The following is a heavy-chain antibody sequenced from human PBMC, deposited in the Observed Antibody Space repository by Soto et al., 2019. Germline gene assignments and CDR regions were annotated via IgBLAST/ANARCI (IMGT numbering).Heavy chain of an antibody. J-gene: IGHJ3*02. V-gene: IGHV4-31*03. Sequence: QVQLQESGPGLVKPSQTLSLTCTVSGGSTSRGGYYWTWIRQHPVRGLEWIVYIYYSGNTFYNPSLKSRLTISLDTSKNQFSLNLTSVTAADTAVYYCARGAADYGDAFDIWGQGTMVTVSS. CDR1: GGSTSRGGYY. CDR3: ARGAADYGDAFDI. D-gene: IGHD4-17*01. CDR2: IYYSGNT.